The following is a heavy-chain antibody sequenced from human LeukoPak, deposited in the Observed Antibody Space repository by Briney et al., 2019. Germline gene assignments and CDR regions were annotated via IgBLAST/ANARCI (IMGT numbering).Heavy chain of an antibody. CDR3: SREWGNGNDLRPDS. CDR2: IRSSIYGGTP. Sequence: GGSLRLSCTSSGFTFREFAVSWFRQAPGKGLEWIGFIRSSIYGGTPKAAATVKGRFIFSRDDSKGVAYLRMNSLKTDDTAVYYCSREWGNGNDLRPDSWGQGTLVTVSS. V-gene: IGHV3-49*03. D-gene: IGHD1-1*01. CDR1: GFTFREFA. J-gene: IGHJ4*02.